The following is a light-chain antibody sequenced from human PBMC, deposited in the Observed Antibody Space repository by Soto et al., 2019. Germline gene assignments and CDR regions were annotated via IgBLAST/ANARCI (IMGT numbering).Light chain of an antibody. Sequence: QSALTQPASVSGSPGQSITISCTGTSSDIGNYDFVSWYQQVPGTAPKAMIYEVRNRPSGVSNRLSGSKSGNTASLTISGLQADDEADYYCCSYTSSSIRVFGGGTKVTVL. CDR3: CSYTSSSIRV. V-gene: IGLV2-14*01. CDR1: SSDIGNYDF. J-gene: IGLJ3*02. CDR2: EVR.